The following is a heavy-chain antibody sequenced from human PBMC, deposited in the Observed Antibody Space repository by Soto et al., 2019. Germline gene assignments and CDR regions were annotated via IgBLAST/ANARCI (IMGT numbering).Heavy chain of an antibody. Sequence: QVQLVESGGGVVQPGRSLRLSCAASGFTFSSYAMHWVRQAPGKGLEWVAVISYDGSNKYYADSVKGRFTISRDNSKNTLYLQMNSLRAEDTAVYYCASSYEWELLRVWGQGTMVTVSS. J-gene: IGHJ3*01. CDR1: GFTFSSYA. V-gene: IGHV3-30-3*01. D-gene: IGHD1-26*01. CDR2: ISYDGSNK. CDR3: ASSYEWELLRV.